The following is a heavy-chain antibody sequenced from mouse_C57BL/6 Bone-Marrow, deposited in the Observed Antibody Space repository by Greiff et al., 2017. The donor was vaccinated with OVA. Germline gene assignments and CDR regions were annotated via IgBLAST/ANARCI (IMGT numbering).Heavy chain of an antibody. CDR3: ARITLRAMDY. J-gene: IGHJ4*01. D-gene: IGHD1-1*01. Sequence: VQLQQPGAELVMPGASVKLSCKASGYTFTSYWMHWVKQRPGQGLEWIGEIDPSDSYPNYNQKFKGKSTLTVDKSSSTAYMQLSSLTSEDSAVYYCARITLRAMDYWGQGTSVTVSS. V-gene: IGHV1-69*01. CDR2: IDPSDSYP. CDR1: GYTFTSYW.